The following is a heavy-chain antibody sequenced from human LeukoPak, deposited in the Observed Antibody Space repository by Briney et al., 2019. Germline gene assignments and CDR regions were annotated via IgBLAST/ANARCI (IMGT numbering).Heavy chain of an antibody. CDR3: ARVQGGGYRTADY. V-gene: IGHV3-48*01. CDR2: ISSSGSTI. D-gene: IGHD6-19*01. Sequence: GGSLRLSCAASGFIFSSYDMNWVRQAPGKGLEWVSYISSSGSTIYYADSVKGRFTISRDNSKNTLFLQMNSLRSEDTAMYYCARVQGGGYRTADYWGQGTLVTVSS. CDR1: GFIFSSYD. J-gene: IGHJ4*02.